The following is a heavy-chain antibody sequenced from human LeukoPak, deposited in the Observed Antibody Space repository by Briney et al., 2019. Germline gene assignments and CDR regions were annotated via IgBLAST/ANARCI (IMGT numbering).Heavy chain of an antibody. CDR3: ARGGEWELPQAFDI. Sequence: GGSLRLSCVASGFTFSSYWMSWVRQAPGKGLEWVANIKQDGSEKYYVDSVKGRFTISRDNAKNSLCLQMNSLRAEDTAVYYCARGGEWELPQAFDIWGQGTMVTVSS. J-gene: IGHJ3*02. V-gene: IGHV3-7*03. D-gene: IGHD1-26*01. CDR1: GFTFSSYW. CDR2: IKQDGSEK.